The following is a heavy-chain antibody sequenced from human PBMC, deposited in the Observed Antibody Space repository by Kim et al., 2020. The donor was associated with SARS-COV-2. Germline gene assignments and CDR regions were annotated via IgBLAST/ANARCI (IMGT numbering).Heavy chain of an antibody. V-gene: IGHV3-30*04. Sequence: GRSLRLSCAASGFTFSSYAMHWVRQAPGKGLEWVAVISYDGSNKYYADSVKGRFTISRDNSKNTLYLQMNSLRAEDTAVYYCARDRGGSQVYDAFDIWGQGTMVTVSS. CDR3: ARDRGGSQVYDAFDI. CDR2: ISYDGSNK. J-gene: IGHJ3*02. CDR1: GFTFSSYA. D-gene: IGHD2-8*01.